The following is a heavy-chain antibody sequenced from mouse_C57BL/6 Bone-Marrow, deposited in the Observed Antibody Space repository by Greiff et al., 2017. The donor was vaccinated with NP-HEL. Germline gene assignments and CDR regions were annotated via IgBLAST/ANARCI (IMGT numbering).Heavy chain of an antibody. CDR2: INPNNGGT. D-gene: IGHD2-3*01. Sequence: VQLQQSGPELVKPGASVKISCKASGYTFTDYYMNWVKQSHGKSLEWIGDINPNNGGTSYNQKFKGKATLTVDKSSSTAYMELRSLTSEDSAVYYCARKVTTPYFDYWGQGTTLTVSS. J-gene: IGHJ2*01. CDR1: GYTFTDYY. CDR3: ARKVTTPYFDY. V-gene: IGHV1-26*01.